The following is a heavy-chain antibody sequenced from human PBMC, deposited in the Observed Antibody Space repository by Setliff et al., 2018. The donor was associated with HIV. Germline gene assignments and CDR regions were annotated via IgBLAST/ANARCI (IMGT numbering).Heavy chain of an antibody. V-gene: IGHV4-34*01. J-gene: IGHJ3*02. CDR2: INYSGST. D-gene: IGHD6-6*01. CDR1: VGSLRSYY. CDR3: ARGLDSWSSHVFDM. Sequence: PSETLSLTCGVYVGSLRSYYWSWIRQSPGKGLEWIGEINYSGSTNYNPSLKSRVTISIDTSKNQFSLKLSSVTAADTAVYYCARGLDSWSSHVFDMWGQG.